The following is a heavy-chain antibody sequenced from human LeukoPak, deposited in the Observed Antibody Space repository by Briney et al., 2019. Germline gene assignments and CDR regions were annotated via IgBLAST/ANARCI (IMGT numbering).Heavy chain of an antibody. D-gene: IGHD1-1*01. V-gene: IGHV1-2*02. CDR2: INPNSGGT. CDR1: GYTFTGYY. CDR3: ARGLEPGGWFDP. Sequence: ASVKVSCKASGYTFTGYYMHWVRQAPGQGLEWMGWINPNSGGTNYAQKFQGGVTMTRDTSISTAYMELSRLRSDDTAVYYCARGLEPGGWFDPWGQGTLVTVSS. J-gene: IGHJ5*02.